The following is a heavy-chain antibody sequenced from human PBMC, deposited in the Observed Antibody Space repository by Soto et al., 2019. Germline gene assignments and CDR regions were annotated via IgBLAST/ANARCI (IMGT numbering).Heavy chain of an antibody. D-gene: IGHD2-2*01. CDR2: ISSSSSYI. CDR3: ARVGDIVLVPAANFDY. Sequence: AGGSLRLSCAASGFTFSSYSMNWVRQAPGKGLEWVSSISSSSSYIYYADSVKGRFTISRDNAKNSLYLQMNSLRAEDTAVYYCARVGDIVLVPAANFDYWGQGTLVTVSS. CDR1: GFTFSSYS. V-gene: IGHV3-21*01. J-gene: IGHJ4*02.